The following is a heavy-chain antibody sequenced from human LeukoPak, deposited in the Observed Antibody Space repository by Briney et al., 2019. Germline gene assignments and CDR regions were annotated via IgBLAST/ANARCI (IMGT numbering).Heavy chain of an antibody. CDR3: ARVGRIAAADT. V-gene: IGHV3-74*01. J-gene: IGHJ4*02. D-gene: IGHD6-13*01. Sequence: XGVVWVSRINSDGISTSYADSVKGRFTISRDNAKNTLYLQMNSLRAEDTAVYYCARVGRIAAADTWGQGTLVTVSS. CDR2: INSDGIST.